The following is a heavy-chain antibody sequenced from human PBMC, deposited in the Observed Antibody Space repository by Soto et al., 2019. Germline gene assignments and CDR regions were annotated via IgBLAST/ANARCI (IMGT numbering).Heavy chain of an antibody. D-gene: IGHD6-19*01. CDR3: ARIYSSGWYVDY. CDR1: GGTFSSYA. V-gene: IGHV1-69*13. J-gene: IGHJ4*02. Sequence: SVKVSCKASGGTFSSYAISWVRQAPGQGLEWMGGIIPIFGTANYAQKFQGRVTITADESTSTAYMELSSLRSEDTAVYYCARIYSSGWYVDYWGQGALVTISS. CDR2: IIPIFGTA.